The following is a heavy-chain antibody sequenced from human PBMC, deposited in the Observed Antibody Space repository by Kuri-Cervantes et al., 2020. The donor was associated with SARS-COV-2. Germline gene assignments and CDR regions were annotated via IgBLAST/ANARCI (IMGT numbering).Heavy chain of an antibody. J-gene: IGHJ5*02. CDR1: GFTFSSYS. CDR2: ISSSSTI. Sequence: GGSLRLSCSASGFTFSSYSMNWVRQAPGKGLEWVSYISSSSTIYYADSVKARFTISRDNAKNSLYLQMSSLRAEDTAVYYCARDYGPWGQGTLVTVSS. D-gene: IGHD3-16*01. CDR3: ARDYGP. V-gene: IGHV3-48*01.